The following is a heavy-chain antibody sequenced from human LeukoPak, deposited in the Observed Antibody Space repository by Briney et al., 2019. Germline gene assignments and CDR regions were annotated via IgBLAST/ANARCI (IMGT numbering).Heavy chain of an antibody. CDR1: GFTFSSYG. CDR3: AKDRRTLDAFDI. CDR2: ISGGGDSP. J-gene: IGHJ3*02. Sequence: PGRSLRLSCAASGFTFSSYGMSWVRQAPGKGLEWVSGISGGGDSPYYADPVKGRFTISRDNSKTTVYLQMNSLRAEDTAVYYCAKDRRTLDAFDIWGQGTMVTVSS. V-gene: IGHV3-23*01. D-gene: IGHD2-15*01.